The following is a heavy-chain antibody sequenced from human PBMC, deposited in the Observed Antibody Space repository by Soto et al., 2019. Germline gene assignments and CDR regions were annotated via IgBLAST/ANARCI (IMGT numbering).Heavy chain of an antibody. CDR1: GYTFTNFG. CDR3: ARGATPTAY. J-gene: IGHJ4*02. CDR2: ISAYNGNT. V-gene: IGHV1-18*01. D-gene: IGHD2-21*02. Sequence: QVQLVQSGAEVKKPGASVKVSCKTSGYTFTNFGLSWVRQAPGQGLEWMGWISAYNGNTNYAQNFQGRVTMTTDTSPRQAYMELRRLRSDDTAVYYCARGATPTAYWGQGTLVTVSS.